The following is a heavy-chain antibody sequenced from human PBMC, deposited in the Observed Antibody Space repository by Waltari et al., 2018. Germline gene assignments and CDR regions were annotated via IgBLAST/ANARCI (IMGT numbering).Heavy chain of an antibody. CDR2: IYHSGST. CDR3: AREDSGSYYDAFDI. D-gene: IGHD1-26*01. CDR1: GYSISSGYY. V-gene: IGHV4-38-2*02. Sequence: QVQLQESGPGLVKPSETLSLTCAVSGYSISSGYYWGWIRQPPGKGLEWIGSIYHSGSTYYNPSLKSRVTISVDTSKNQFSLKLSSVTAADTAVYYCAREDSGSYYDAFDIWGQGTMVTVSS. J-gene: IGHJ3*02.